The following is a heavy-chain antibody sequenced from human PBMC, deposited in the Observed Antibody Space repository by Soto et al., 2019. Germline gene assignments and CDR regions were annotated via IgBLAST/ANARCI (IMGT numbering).Heavy chain of an antibody. Sequence: SETLSLTCAVYGGSFSGYYWCWIRQPPGKGLEWIGENNHSGSTNYNPSLKSRVTISVDTSKNQFSLKLSTVAAADTAVYYCARSRARYGNYCMDVWGQGTPVTVSS. CDR2: NNHSGST. CDR1: GGSFSGYY. V-gene: IGHV4-34*01. D-gene: IGHD4-17*01. J-gene: IGHJ6*02. CDR3: ARSRARYGNYCMDV.